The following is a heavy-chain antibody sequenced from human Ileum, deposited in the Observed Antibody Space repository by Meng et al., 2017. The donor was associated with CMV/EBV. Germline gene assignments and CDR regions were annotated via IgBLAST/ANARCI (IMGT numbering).Heavy chain of an antibody. Sequence: FKFKTYAMHWVRQAPGKGLEWVAVIQYDGSDEKYGDSVKGRFTISRDNSKNTLYLQMKSLRAEDTAVYYCARPMTANCDRTSCREFDSWGQGTLVTVSS. D-gene: IGHD2-2*01. CDR2: IQYDGSDE. CDR1: FKFKTYA. CDR3: ARPMTANCDRTSCREFDS. J-gene: IGHJ4*02. V-gene: IGHV3-30-3*01.